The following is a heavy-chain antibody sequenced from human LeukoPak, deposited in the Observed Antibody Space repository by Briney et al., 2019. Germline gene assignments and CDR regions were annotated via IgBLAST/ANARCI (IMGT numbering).Heavy chain of an antibody. CDR1: GGSFSGYY. J-gene: IGHJ5*02. CDR2: INHSGST. V-gene: IGHV4-34*01. D-gene: IGHD3-9*01. CDR3: ARNLYDILTGYYPNWFDP. Sequence: SETLSLTCAVYGGSFSGYYWSWIRQPPGKGLEWIGEINHSGSTNYNPSLKSRVTISVDTSKNQFSLKLSSVTAADTAVYYCARNLYDILTGYYPNWFDPWGQGTLVTVSS.